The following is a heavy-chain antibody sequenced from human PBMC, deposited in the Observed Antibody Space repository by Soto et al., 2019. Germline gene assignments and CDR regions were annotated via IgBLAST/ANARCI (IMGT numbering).Heavy chain of an antibody. Sequence: SDTLSLTCAVSGGSISSGGYSWSWIRQPPGKGLECIGYIYHSVSTYYNPSLKSRVTISVDRSKNQFSLKLSSVTAADTAVYYCARQVVTASSPIYYFDYWGQGILVTVS. D-gene: IGHD2-21*02. V-gene: IGHV4-30-2*01. CDR2: IYHSVST. J-gene: IGHJ4*02. CDR3: ARQVVTASSPIYYFDY. CDR1: GGSISSGGYS.